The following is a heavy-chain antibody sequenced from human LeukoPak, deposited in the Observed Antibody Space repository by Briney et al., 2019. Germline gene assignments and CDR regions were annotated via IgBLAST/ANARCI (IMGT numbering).Heavy chain of an antibody. V-gene: IGHV1-69*04. CDR3: ARSAPGAFDI. Sequence: GSSVKVSCKASGGTFSSYANSWVRQAPGQGLEWMGRIIPIFGIANYAQKFQGRVTITADKSTSTAYMELSSLRSEDTAVYYCARSAPGAFDIWGQGTMVTVSS. CDR2: IIPIFGIA. CDR1: GGTFSSYA. J-gene: IGHJ3*02.